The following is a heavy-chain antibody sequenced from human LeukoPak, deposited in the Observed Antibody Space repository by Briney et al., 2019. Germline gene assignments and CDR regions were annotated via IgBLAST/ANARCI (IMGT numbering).Heavy chain of an antibody. Sequence: GGSLRLSCAASGFTFSSYWMSWVRQAPGKGLEWVANIKQDGSEKYYVDSVKGRFTISRDNAKNSLYLQMSSLRAEDTAVYYCARAPGYSYGYGYYFDYWGQGTLVTVSS. CDR2: IKQDGSEK. V-gene: IGHV3-7*01. CDR3: ARAPGYSYGYGYYFDY. D-gene: IGHD5-18*01. J-gene: IGHJ4*02. CDR1: GFTFSSYW.